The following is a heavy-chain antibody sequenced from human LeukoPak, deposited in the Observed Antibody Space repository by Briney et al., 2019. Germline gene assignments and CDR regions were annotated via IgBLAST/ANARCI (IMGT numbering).Heavy chain of an antibody. V-gene: IGHV4-38-2*02. Sequence: ADTLSLPCTVSNYSISIGYGYYSGWIRQPPGKGLEWIVDMCHSGITYYNHFNSHLNSRDTISIETPKNQFSLRLTSVTAADTAVYHCARRNYYDSSGYYTWGQGTLVTVSS. CDR2: MCHSGIT. J-gene: IGHJ5*02. D-gene: IGHD3-22*01. CDR1: NYSISIGYGYY. CDR3: ARRNYYDSSGYYT.